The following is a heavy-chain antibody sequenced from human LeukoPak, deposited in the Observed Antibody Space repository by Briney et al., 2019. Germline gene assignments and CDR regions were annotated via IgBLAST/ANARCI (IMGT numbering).Heavy chain of an antibody. Sequence: GGSLRLSCTASGFTFSSNWMSWVRQAPGKGLEWVSVIYIGGGTYYAASVKGRFTISRDNPKNTLFLQMNSLRADDTAMYYCARGQGAWGQGTLVTVSS. CDR1: GFTFSSNW. CDR3: ARGQGA. J-gene: IGHJ5*02. CDR2: IYIGGGT. V-gene: IGHV3-53*01.